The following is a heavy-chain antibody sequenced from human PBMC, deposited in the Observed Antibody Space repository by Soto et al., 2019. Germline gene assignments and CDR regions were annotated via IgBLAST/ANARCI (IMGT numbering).Heavy chain of an antibody. CDR2: INSDGSTT. CDR1: GFTFRSYW. CDR3: ARDPGGTSFDY. D-gene: IGHD2-15*01. Sequence: GGSLRLSCAASGFTFRSYWMHWVRQAPGKGLVWVSRINSDGSTTTYADSVRGRFTIFRENSKNTLYVQMNSLRAEDTAVYYCARDPGGTSFDYWGQGTLVTVSS. J-gene: IGHJ4*02. V-gene: IGHV3-74*01.